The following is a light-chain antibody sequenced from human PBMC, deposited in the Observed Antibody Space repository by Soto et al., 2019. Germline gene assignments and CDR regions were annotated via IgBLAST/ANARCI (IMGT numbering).Light chain of an antibody. CDR2: GAS. CDR3: QQYGSSPL. CDR1: QSVSSSS. J-gene: IGKJ5*01. V-gene: IGKV3-20*01. Sequence: EIVLTQSPGTLSLSPGERATLSCRASQSVSSSSVGWYQQKPGQSPRPLIYGASNRATGIPDRFSGSGSGADFTLTISRLEPEDFAVYYCQQYGSSPLFGQGTRLYIK.